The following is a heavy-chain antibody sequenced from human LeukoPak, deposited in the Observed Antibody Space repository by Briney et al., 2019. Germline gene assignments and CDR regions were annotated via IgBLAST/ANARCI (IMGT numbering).Heavy chain of an antibody. V-gene: IGHV1-8*01. CDR2: MNPNSGNT. D-gene: IGHD3-22*01. CDR1: GYTFTSYD. J-gene: IGHJ6*02. CDR3: ARGDSSGYYPYYYYGMDV. Sequence: GASVKVSCKASGYTFTSYDINWVRQATGQGLEWMGWMNPNSGNTGYAQKFQGRVTTTRNTSISTAYMELSSLRSEDTAVYYCARGDSSGYYPYYYYGMDVWGQGTTVTVSS.